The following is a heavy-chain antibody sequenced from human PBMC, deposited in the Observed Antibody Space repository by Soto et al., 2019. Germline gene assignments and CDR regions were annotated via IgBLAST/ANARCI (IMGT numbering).Heavy chain of an antibody. V-gene: IGHV1-18*01. CDR1: GYTFTSYG. Sequence: QVQLVQSGAEVKKPGASVKVSCKASGYTFTSYGISWVRQAPGQGLEWMGLISAYNGNTNYAQKLQGRGTMTTDTSTSPSEVELRSLRSEDTAVSYCARERELDEWLGNNWFDPCGNGTLVTVCS. CDR3: ARERELDEWLGNNWFDP. D-gene: IGHD1-26*01. CDR2: ISAYNGNT. J-gene: IGHJ5*02.